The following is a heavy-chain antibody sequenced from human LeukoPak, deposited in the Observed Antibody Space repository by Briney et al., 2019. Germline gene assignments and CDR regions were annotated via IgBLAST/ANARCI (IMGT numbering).Heavy chain of an antibody. CDR1: GFTFSSYA. V-gene: IGHV3-30-3*01. Sequence: GGSLRLSCAASGFTFSSYAMHWVRQAPGKGLKWVAVISYDGSDKYYADSVKGRFTISRDNSKNTLYLLMNSLRPEDTAVYYCARDWGRRYSSGWYGDFDYWGQGTLVTVSS. D-gene: IGHD6-19*01. CDR2: ISYDGSDK. CDR3: ARDWGRRYSSGWYGDFDY. J-gene: IGHJ4*02.